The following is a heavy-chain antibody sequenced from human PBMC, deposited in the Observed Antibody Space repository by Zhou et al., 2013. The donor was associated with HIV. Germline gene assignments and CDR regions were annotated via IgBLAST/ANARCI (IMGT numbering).Heavy chain of an antibody. J-gene: IGHJ4*01. CDR3: HTSMIEDFDY. V-gene: IGHV1-2*02. D-gene: IGHD3-16*01. Sequence: QVQVVQSGAEVRKPGASVKVSCKASGYTFIDYYIHWVRQAPGQGLEWMGWINPKIGGTKYAQKFQGRVTMTRDTSISTVYMELSRLRSDDTAVYYCHTSMIEDFDYWGQGTLVTVSS. CDR1: GYTFIDYY. CDR2: INPKIGGT.